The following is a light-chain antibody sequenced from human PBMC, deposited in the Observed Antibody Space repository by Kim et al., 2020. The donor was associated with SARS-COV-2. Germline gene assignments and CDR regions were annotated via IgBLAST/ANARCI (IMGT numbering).Light chain of an antibody. Sequence: SESQGQTASITCAGDKVGDKYACWYQQKPGQSPVLVIYQDSKRPSGIPERFSGSNSGNTATLTISGTQAMDEADYYCQAWDSSTVVFGGGTQLTVL. CDR1: KVGDKY. CDR2: QDS. J-gene: IGLJ2*01. CDR3: QAWDSSTVV. V-gene: IGLV3-1*01.